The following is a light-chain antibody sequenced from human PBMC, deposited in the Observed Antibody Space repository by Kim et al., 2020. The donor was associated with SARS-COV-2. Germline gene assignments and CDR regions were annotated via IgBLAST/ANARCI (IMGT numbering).Light chain of an antibody. CDR3: QQSNSFPLT. V-gene: IGKV1-12*01. CDR2: AAS. CDR1: QGISSF. J-gene: IGKJ4*01. Sequence: ASVGDRVTITCRASQGISSFLAWYQQKPGKAPHVLIYAASSLQSGVPSRFSGSGSGTEFTLTISSLQPEDFANYYCQQSNSFPLTFGGGTKVDIK.